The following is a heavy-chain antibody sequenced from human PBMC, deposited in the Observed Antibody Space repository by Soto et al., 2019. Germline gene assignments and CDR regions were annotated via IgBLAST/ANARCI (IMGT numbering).Heavy chain of an antibody. Sequence: EVQLVETGGGLIQPGGSLRLSCAASGFTVSGKYMSWVRQAPGKGLEWVSVIYNGGGTYYADSVKGRFTISRDNSKNKLSLQMNSLRAEDTAVYYCASTRGSSYDYWGQGNLVTVSS. CDR1: GFTVSGKY. D-gene: IGHD6-6*01. CDR2: IYNGGGT. J-gene: IGHJ4*02. V-gene: IGHV3-53*02. CDR3: ASTRGSSYDY.